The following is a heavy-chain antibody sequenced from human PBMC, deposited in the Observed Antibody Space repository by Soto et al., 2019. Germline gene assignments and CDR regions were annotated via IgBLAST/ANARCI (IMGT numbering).Heavy chain of an antibody. V-gene: IGHV4-4*07. CDR2: IYNTESP. CDR1: GGSITSYY. Sequence: PSETLSLTCTVSGGSITSYYWSWIRQPAGKGLEWIGRIYNTESPTYSPSLKSRVTMSVDTSKNQFSLKLSSVTAADTAVYYCARDMRVFGRMDVWGQGTTVTVSS. CDR3: ARDMRVFGRMDV. D-gene: IGHD3-3*01. J-gene: IGHJ6*02.